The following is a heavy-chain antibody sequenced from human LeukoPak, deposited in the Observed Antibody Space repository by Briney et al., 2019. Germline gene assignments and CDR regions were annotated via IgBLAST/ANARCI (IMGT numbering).Heavy chain of an antibody. D-gene: IGHD2-2*01. CDR1: GFTFNNYA. V-gene: IGHV3-23*01. Sequence: GGSLRLSCAASGFTFNNYAMSWVRQALGKGLEWVSAISASGGTTYYADSVKGRLTISRDNSENTLFLQMNSLRAEDTAVYYCAKEPREYCSSTSCPNWFDSWGQGTLVTVSS. J-gene: IGHJ5*01. CDR2: ISASGGTT. CDR3: AKEPREYCSSTSCPNWFDS.